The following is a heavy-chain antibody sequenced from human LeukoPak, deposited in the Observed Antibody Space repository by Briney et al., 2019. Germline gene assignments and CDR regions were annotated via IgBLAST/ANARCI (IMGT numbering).Heavy chain of an antibody. CDR3: ARFETCTSTTCDDTFDT. CDR1: GFTFSSYS. D-gene: IGHD2-2*01. Sequence: GGSLRLSCAASGFTFSSYSLNWVRQAAGKGLEWVSSISSRGSSIYYADSVKGRFTISRDNAKNSLYLQMNSLRAEDTAVYYCARFETCTSTTCDDTFDTWGQGTMVTVSS. CDR2: ISSRGSSI. V-gene: IGHV3-21*01. J-gene: IGHJ3*02.